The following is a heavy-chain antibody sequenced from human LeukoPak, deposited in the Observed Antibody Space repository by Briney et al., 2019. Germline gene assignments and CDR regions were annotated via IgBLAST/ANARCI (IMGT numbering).Heavy chain of an antibody. CDR2: MNPNSGNT. J-gene: IGHJ3*02. V-gene: IGHV1-8*03. CDR1: GYTFTSYD. CDR3: ARGPMVRGVIVPEDNAFDI. D-gene: IGHD3-10*01. Sequence: ASVKVSCKASGYTFTSYDINWVRQATGQGLGWMGWMNPNSGNTGYAQKFQGRVTITRNTSISTAYMELSSLRSEDTAVYYCARGPMVRGVIVPEDNAFDIWGQGTMVTVSS.